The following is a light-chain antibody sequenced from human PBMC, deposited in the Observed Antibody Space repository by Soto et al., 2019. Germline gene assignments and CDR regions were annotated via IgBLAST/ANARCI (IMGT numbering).Light chain of an antibody. V-gene: IGKV3-20*01. Sequence: EVVLTQSPATLSLSPGEGATLSCRVSQSISSSYLSWYQQRPGQAPRLLIYGASTRATGIPARFSGSGRGSGTDFTLTISRLEPEDFAVYYCQQYGNSPQTFGQGTKVDIK. CDR1: QSISSSY. CDR2: GAS. J-gene: IGKJ1*01. CDR3: QQYGNSPQT.